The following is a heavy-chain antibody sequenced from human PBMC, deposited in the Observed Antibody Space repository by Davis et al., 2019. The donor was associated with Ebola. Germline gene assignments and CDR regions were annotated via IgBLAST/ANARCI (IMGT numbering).Heavy chain of an antibody. CDR2: IYSGGST. Sequence: GESLKISCAASGFTVSSNYMSWVRQAPGKGLEWVSVIYSGGSTYYADSVKGRFTISKDNSKNTLYLQMNSLRAEDTAVYYCARDSTGEGFDYWGGGTLVTVSS. D-gene: IGHD4-11*01. CDR3: ARDSTGEGFDY. J-gene: IGHJ4*02. CDR1: GFTVSSNY. V-gene: IGHV3-66*01.